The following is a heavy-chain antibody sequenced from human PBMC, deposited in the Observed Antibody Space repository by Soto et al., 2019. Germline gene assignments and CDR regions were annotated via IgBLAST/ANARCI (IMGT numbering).Heavy chain of an antibody. CDR2: IYYSGST. CDR1: GGSISTYY. J-gene: IGHJ2*01. CDR3: ARFNWYFDL. V-gene: IGHV4-59*08. Sequence: QVQLQESGPGLVKPSETLSFPSPVAGGSISTYYWSWFRQPPGKGLEWIGYIYYSGSTNYNPPLKSRVTISVDTSKNQFSLKLSSVTPADTAVYYCARFNWYFDLWGRGTLVTVSS.